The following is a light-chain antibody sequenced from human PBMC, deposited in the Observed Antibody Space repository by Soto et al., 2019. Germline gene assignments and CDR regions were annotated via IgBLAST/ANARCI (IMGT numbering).Light chain of an antibody. CDR1: SIDVGGYNY. J-gene: IGLJ1*01. CDR2: DVS. V-gene: IGLV2-14*01. Sequence: QSALTQPASVSGSPGQSITISCTGTSIDVGGYNYVSWYQQHPGKAPKLMIYDVSNRPSGVSNRLSGSKSGNTASLTISGLQAEDEADYYCSSYTSSSTLKVFGTGTKVTVL. CDR3: SSYTSSSTLKV.